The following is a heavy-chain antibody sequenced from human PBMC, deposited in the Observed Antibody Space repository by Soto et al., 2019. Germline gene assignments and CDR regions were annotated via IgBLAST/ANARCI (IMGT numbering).Heavy chain of an antibody. CDR1: GYTFTRYD. Sequence: QVQLVQSGSEGKEPGASMKISCQASGYTFTRYDITWVRQATGQGLEWMGWMNPQTGNTAYAEKFQGRVTMTRSTSIRTAYMELSGLRSEDTAVYYCARLSEASSSSNYYYFYMDVWGKGSTCTVSS. J-gene: IGHJ6*03. V-gene: IGHV1-8*01. D-gene: IGHD6-6*01. CDR2: MNPQTGNT. CDR3: ARLSEASSSSNYYYFYMDV.